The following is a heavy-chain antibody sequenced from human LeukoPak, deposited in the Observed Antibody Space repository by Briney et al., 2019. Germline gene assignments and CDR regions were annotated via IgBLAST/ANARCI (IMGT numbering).Heavy chain of an antibody. J-gene: IGHJ6*02. D-gene: IGHD3-22*01. CDR3: ARITGYYDSSGYYTVLGYYYGMVV. CDR2: INSDGSST. CDR1: GFTFSSYW. Sequence: GGSLRLSCAASGFTFSSYWMHWVRQAPGKGLVWVSRINSDGSSTSYADSVKGRFTISRDNAKNTLYLQMNSLRAEDTAVYYCARITGYYDSSGYYTVLGYYYGMVVWGQGTTVTVSS. V-gene: IGHV3-74*01.